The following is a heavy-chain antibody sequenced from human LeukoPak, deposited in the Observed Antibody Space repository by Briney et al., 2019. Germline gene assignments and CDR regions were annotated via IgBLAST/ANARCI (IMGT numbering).Heavy chain of an antibody. D-gene: IGHD3-10*01. V-gene: IGHV1-69*04. CDR2: IIPILGIA. CDR1: GGTFSSYA. J-gene: IGHJ4*02. CDR3: ARHASPLTMVRGVMDY. Sequence: SVKVSCKASGGTFSSYAISWVRQAPGQGLEWMGRIIPILGIANYAQKFQGRVTITAGKSTSTAYMELSSLRSEDTAVYYCARHASPLTMVRGVMDYWGQGTLVTVSS.